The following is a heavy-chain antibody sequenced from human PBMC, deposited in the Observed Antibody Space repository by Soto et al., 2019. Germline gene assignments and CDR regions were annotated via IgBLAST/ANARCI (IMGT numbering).Heavy chain of an antibody. CDR2: ISGSGGTT. CDR1: GFTFSSYA. CDR3: ARDLGWAFDS. D-gene: IGHD6-19*01. J-gene: IGHJ4*02. Sequence: GGSLRFSCAASGFTFSSYAMSWVRQAPGKGLEWVSAISGSGGTTYYADSVKGRFTISRDNSKNTLYLQMNSLRAEDTAVYYCARDLGWAFDSWGQGTLVTVSS. V-gene: IGHV3-23*01.